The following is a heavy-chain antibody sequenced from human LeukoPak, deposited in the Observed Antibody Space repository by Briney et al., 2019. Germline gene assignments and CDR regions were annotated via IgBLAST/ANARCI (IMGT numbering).Heavy chain of an antibody. CDR3: ATSRITMIGDYMDV. Sequence: GGPLRLSCAASGFTFSSYGMSWVRQAPGKGLEWVSAISGSGGITDYADSVKGRFTISRDNSKNTLYLQVNSLRAEDTAVYYCATSRITMIGDYMDVWGRGTAVTVSS. D-gene: IGHD3-22*01. J-gene: IGHJ6*03. CDR1: GFTFSSYG. V-gene: IGHV3-23*01. CDR2: ISGSGGIT.